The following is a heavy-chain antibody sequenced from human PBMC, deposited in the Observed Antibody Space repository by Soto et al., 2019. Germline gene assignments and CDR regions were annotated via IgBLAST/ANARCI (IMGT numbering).Heavy chain of an antibody. V-gene: IGHV1-18*04. Sequence: ASLKASCNASRYTFTGYYMHWVRQAPGQGLEWMGWISAYNGNTNYAQKLQGRVTMTTDTSTSTAYMELRSLRSDDTAVYYCARGPPSYYDSSGYYKYFDYWGQGTLVTVSS. CDR3: ARGPPSYYDSSGYYKYFDY. CDR2: ISAYNGNT. J-gene: IGHJ4*02. D-gene: IGHD3-22*01. CDR1: RYTFTGYY.